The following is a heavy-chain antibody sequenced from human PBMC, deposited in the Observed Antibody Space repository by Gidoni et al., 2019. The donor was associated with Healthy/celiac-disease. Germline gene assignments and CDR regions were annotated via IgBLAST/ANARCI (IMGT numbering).Heavy chain of an antibody. V-gene: IGHV1-3*01. J-gene: IGHJ6*02. CDR1: GYTCTSYA. CDR3: ATAGTYGYVLSPDSGMDV. Sequence: QVQLVQSGAEVKKPGDAVKVSCKASGYTCTSYARHWVRQAPGQRLEWMGWINAGNGNTKYSQKFQGRVTITRDTSASTAYMELRSLRSADPAVYYCATAGTYGYVLSPDSGMDVWGQGTTVTVSS. CDR2: INAGNGNT. D-gene: IGHD5-18*01.